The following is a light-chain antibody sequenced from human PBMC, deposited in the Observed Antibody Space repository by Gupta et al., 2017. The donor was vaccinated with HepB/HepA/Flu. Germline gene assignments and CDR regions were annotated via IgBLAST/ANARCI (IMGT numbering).Light chain of an antibody. V-gene: IGKV3-20*01. CDR2: GTS. J-gene: IGKJ1*01. CDR1: QSVRSSY. CDR3: QQDSSART. Sequence: ELVLSQSPGTLSLSPGERATLSCRASQSVRSSYLAWYQQKPGQAPRLLIYGTSSRATRIPDRCSGSGSGTDFTLTISRLEDEDFDVYYWQQDSSARTFGQGTKVEVK.